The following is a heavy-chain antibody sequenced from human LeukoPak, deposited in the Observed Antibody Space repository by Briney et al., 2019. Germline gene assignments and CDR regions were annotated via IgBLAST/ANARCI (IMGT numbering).Heavy chain of an antibody. CDR1: GYTFTSYG. CDR2: ISAYNGNT. V-gene: IGHV1-18*01. J-gene: IGHJ4*02. CDR3: AQSTNYYDSSGYYFEDDY. Sequence: ASVKVSCKASGYTFTSYGISWLRQAPGQGLEWMGWISAYNGNTNYAQKLQGRVTMTTDTSTSTAYMELRSLRSDDTAVYHCAQSTNYYDSSGYYFEDDYWGQGTLVTVSS. D-gene: IGHD3-22*01.